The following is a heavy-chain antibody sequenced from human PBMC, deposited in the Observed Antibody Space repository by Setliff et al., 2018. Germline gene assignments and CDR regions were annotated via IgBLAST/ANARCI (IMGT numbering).Heavy chain of an antibody. CDR1: GFTFSSYR. CDR3: ARTCSGSGCYAGLES. CDR2: IWDDGGNK. D-gene: IGHD2-15*01. V-gene: IGHV3-33*08. J-gene: IGHJ4*02. Sequence: GGSLRLSCAASGFTFSSYRMHWVRQAPGKGLECVAVIWDDGGNKYHADSVKGRFTISRDNSKNTLYLKMNSLRPEDTAVYYCARTCSGSGCYAGLESWGQGTPVTVAS.